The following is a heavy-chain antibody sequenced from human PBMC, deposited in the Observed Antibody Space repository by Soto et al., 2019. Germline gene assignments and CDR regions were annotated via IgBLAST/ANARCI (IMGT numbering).Heavy chain of an antibody. CDR3: ATLRTYILTGSCDY. J-gene: IGHJ4*02. V-gene: IGHV3-15*01. D-gene: IGHD3-9*01. CDR2: IKTKTDGVTT. CDR1: GFTFSNAG. Sequence: EVQLVESGGGLVKPGGSLRLSCAVAGFTFSNAGISWVRQSPGKWLEWVGRIKTKTDGVTTDYAAPVKGRLTFSRDDSKNMLYLHMNGLKTEDTAVYFCATLRTYILTGSCDYWGRGTLVTVSS.